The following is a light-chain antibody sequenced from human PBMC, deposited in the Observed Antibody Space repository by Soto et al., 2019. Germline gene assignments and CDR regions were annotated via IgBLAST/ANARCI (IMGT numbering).Light chain of an antibody. Sequence: EIVLTQSPGTLSLSPGERVTLSCRASQRLSSNYLAWFQQKPGQAPRLLIYGASSRATGIPDRFSGSGSGTDFTLTIPRLEPEDFAVYYCLQYGSSVWTFGQGTKVEIK. CDR3: LQYGSSVWT. CDR2: GAS. V-gene: IGKV3-20*01. CDR1: QRLSSNY. J-gene: IGKJ1*01.